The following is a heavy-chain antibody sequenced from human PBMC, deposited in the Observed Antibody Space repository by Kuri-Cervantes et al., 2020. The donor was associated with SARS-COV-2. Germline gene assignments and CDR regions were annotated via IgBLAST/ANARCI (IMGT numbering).Heavy chain of an antibody. Sequence: GGSLRLSCAASGFTFSSYAMSWVRQAPGKGLEWVSAISGSGGSTYYADAVKGRFTISRDNSKNTLYLQMNSLRAEETAVYYFAKSIRQQLSWLDYWGQGTLVTVSS. CDR1: GFTFSSYA. V-gene: IGHV3-23*01. D-gene: IGHD6-13*01. CDR2: ISGSGGST. J-gene: IGHJ4*02. CDR3: AKSIRQQLSWLDY.